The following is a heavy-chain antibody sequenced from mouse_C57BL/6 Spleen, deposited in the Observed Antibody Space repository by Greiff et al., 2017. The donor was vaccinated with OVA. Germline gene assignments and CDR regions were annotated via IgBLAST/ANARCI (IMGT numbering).Heavy chain of an antibody. Sequence: EVKLVESGPELVKPGASVKISCKASGYSFTDYNMNWVKQSNGKSLEWIGVINPNYGTTSYNQKFKGKATLTVDQSSSTAYMQLNSLTSEDSAVYYCAIYDYSWFAYWGQGTLVTVSA. CDR2: INPNYGTT. J-gene: IGHJ3*01. D-gene: IGHD2-4*01. CDR3: AIYDYSWFAY. V-gene: IGHV1-39*01. CDR1: GYSFTDYN.